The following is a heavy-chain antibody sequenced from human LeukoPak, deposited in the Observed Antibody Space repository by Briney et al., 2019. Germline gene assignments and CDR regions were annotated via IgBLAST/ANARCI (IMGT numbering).Heavy chain of an antibody. CDR1: SGSFSGYY. V-gene: IGHV4-34*01. D-gene: IGHD1-1*01. Sequence: SETLSLTCAVYSGSFSGYYWSWIRQAPGKGLEWIGEINHSGSTNYNPSLRSRVTISVDTSKNQFSLRLSSVTAADTAVYYCARRRRNTPARVRNPKIPSTTGTTFDYWGQGTLVTVSS. CDR3: ARRRRNTPARVRNPKIPSTTGTTFDY. CDR2: INHSGST. J-gene: IGHJ4*02.